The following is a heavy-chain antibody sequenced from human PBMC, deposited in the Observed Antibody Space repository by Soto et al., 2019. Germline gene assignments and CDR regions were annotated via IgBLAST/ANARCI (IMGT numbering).Heavy chain of an antibody. Sequence: ASVKVSCKASGYTFTGYYMHWVRQAPGQGLEWMGWINPNSGGTNYAQKFQGRVTMTRDTSISTAYMELSRLRSDDTAVYYCARGSGLYDFWGGPAPVWGQGTLVTVSS. V-gene: IGHV1-2*02. CDR2: INPNSGGT. J-gene: IGHJ4*02. D-gene: IGHD3-3*01. CDR3: ARGSGLYDFWGGPAPV. CDR1: GYTFTGYY.